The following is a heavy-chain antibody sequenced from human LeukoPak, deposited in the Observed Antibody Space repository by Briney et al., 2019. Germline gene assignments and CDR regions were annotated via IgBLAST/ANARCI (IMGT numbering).Heavy chain of an antibody. D-gene: IGHD3-22*01. CDR3: AKGSYYDSSGSFYFDY. V-gene: IGHV3-23*01. Sequence: GGSLRLSCAASGFTFSSYAMSWVRQAPGKGLEWVSGISGSGDNTYYADSVKGRFTISRVNSKNTLYVQVNSLGTEDTAAYYCAKGSYYDSSGSFYFDYWGQGTLVTVSS. CDR1: GFTFSSYA. CDR2: ISGSGDNT. J-gene: IGHJ4*02.